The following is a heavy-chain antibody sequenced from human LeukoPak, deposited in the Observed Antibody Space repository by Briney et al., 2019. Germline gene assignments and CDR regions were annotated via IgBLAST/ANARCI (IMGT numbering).Heavy chain of an antibody. CDR2: INHSGST. CDR3: ARDEES. J-gene: IGHJ5*02. Sequence: SETLSLTCAVYGGSFSGYYWSWIRQPPGKGLEWIGEINHSGSTNYNPSLKSRVTMSVDTSKNQVSMNLRSVTAADTAVYYCARDEESWGQGALVTVSS. D-gene: IGHD3-10*01. V-gene: IGHV4-34*01. CDR1: GGSFSGYY.